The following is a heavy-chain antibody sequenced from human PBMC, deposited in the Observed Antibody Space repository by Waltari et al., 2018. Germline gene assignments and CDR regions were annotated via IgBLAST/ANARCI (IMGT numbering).Heavy chain of an antibody. CDR3: AKDSGGH. CDR1: GFTFSSYG. CDR2: IRYDGSNK. Sequence: QVQLVESGGGVVQPGGSLRLSCAASGFTFSSYGMHWVRQAPGKGLEWVAFIRYDGSNKYYADSVKSRFTISRDNSKNTLYLQMNSLRAEDTAVYYCAKDSGGHWGQGTLVTVSS. J-gene: IGHJ4*02. V-gene: IGHV3-30*02.